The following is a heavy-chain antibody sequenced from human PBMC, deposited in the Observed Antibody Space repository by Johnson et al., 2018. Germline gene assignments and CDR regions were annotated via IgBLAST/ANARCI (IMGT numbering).Heavy chain of an antibody. CDR2: ISYDGSNK. V-gene: IGHV3-30*18. J-gene: IGHJ3*02. D-gene: IGHD3-9*01. CDR3: AKVALRYFDWLHAAFDI. Sequence: QVQLVQSGGGVVQPGRSLRLSCAASGFTFSSYGMHWVRQAPGKGLEWVAVISYDGSNKYYADSVKGGFTISRDNSKNTLYMKMNSLRVEDTAVYYCAKVALRYFDWLHAAFDIWGQGTMVTVSS. CDR1: GFTFSSYG.